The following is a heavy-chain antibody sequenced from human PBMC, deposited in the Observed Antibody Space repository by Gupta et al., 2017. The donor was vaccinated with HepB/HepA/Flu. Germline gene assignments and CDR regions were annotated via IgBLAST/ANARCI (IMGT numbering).Heavy chain of an antibody. CDR2: ISGSVGST. CDR1: GFTFSSYA. D-gene: IGHD3-3*01. J-gene: IGHJ2*01. CDR3: AKVSRLDFWSGYYRRYFDL. V-gene: IGHV3-23*01. Sequence: EVQLLESGGGLVQPGGSLRLSCAASGFTFSSYAMSLVRQAPGKGLEWVSAISGSVGSTYDADSVKGRFTISRDKSKNTLYLQMNSLRAEDTAVYYCAKVSRLDFWSGYYRRYFDLWGRGTLVTVSS.